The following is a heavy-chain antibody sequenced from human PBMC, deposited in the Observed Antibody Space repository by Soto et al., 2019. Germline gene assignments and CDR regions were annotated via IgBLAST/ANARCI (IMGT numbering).Heavy chain of an antibody. J-gene: IGHJ5*02. CDR2: ISHDGSTN. Sequence: GGSLRLSCATSGFYFNNIPMHWLRQVPGKGLEWVAVISHDGSTNYYAESVKCRFTISRDNFKNTLYLQMNSLRVEDTAVYYCAKKYSGLDPWGQGTLVTVSS. D-gene: IGHD5-12*01. CDR1: GFYFNNIP. V-gene: IGHV3-30-3*02. CDR3: AKKYSGLDP.